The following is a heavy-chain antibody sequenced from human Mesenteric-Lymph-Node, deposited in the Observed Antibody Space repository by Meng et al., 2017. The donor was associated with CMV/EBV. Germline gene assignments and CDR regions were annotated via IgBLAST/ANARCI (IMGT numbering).Heavy chain of an antibody. V-gene: IGHV4-39*07. CDR2: INHSGST. Sequence: GSLRLSCTVSGGSISSSSYYWGWTRQPPGKGLEWIGEINHSGSTNYNPSLKSRVTISVDTSKNQFSLNLRSVTAADTAVYYCARDSRYGSGRSMLGYWGQGTLVTVSS. CDR3: ARDSRYGSGRSMLGY. CDR1: GGSISSSSYY. J-gene: IGHJ4*02. D-gene: IGHD3-10*01.